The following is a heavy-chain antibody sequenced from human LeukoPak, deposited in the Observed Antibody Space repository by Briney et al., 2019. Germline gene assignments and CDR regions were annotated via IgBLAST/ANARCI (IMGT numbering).Heavy chain of an antibody. Sequence: SETLSLTCAVYGGPFNDYYWNWIRQPPGKGLEWIGSIYYSGSTYYNPSLKSRVTISVDTSKNQFSLKLSSVTAADTAVYYCARELRYFDWSPDAFDIWGQGTMVTVSS. CDR1: GGPFNDYY. D-gene: IGHD3-9*01. CDR2: IYYSGST. CDR3: ARELRYFDWSPDAFDI. J-gene: IGHJ3*02. V-gene: IGHV4-34*01.